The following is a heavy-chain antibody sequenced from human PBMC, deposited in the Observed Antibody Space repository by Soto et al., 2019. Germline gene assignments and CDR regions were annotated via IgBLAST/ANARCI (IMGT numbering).Heavy chain of an antibody. D-gene: IGHD3-3*01. V-gene: IGHV4-34*01. CDR1: WGNCVDHC. J-gene: IGHJ6*02. CDR2: INHSGST. Sequence: VDWGNCVDHCGSCIIKNQGKGLEWIGEINHSGSTNYNPSLKSRVTISVDTSKNQFSLKLSSVTAADTAVYYCARADTIFGVVNPYYYGMEVWGQRTTVTVSS. CDR3: ARADTIFGVVNPYYYGMEV.